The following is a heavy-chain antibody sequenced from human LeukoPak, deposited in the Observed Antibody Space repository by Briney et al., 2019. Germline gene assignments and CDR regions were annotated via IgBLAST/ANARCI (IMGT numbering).Heavy chain of an antibody. CDR1: GFTFSTYE. J-gene: IGHJ5*02. V-gene: IGHV3-48*03. Sequence: GGSLRLSCAASGFTFSTYEMNWVRQAPGKGLEWVSYISGSGSTIYYADSVKGRFTISRDNAKNSLYLQMNSLRAEDTAVYYCARGYSGSLPDAWGQGTLVTVSS. D-gene: IGHD1-26*01. CDR2: ISGSGSTI. CDR3: ARGYSGSLPDA.